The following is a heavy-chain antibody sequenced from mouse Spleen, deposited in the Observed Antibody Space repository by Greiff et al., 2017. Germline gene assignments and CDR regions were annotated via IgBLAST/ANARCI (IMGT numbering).Heavy chain of an antibody. D-gene: IGHD6-2*01. CDR1: GYTFTSYW. V-gene: IGHV1-69*01. CDR2: IDPSDSYT. Sequence: QVQLQQPGAELVMPGASVKLSCKASGYTFTSYWMHWVKQRPGQGLEWIGEIDPSDSYTNYNQKFKGKATLTVDKSSSTAYMQLSSLTSEDSAVYYCARAPSPVSHYFDYWGQGTTLTVSS. J-gene: IGHJ2*01. CDR3: ARAPSPVSHYFDY.